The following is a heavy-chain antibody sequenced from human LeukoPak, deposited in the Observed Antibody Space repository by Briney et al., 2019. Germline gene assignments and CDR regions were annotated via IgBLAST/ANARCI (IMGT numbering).Heavy chain of an antibody. CDR2: IKQDGSEK. CDR1: GFTFSSYW. Sequence: GGSLRLSCAASGFTFSSYWMSWVRQAPGKGPEWVANIKQDGSEKYYVDSVKGRFTISRDNAKNSLYLQMNSLRAEDTAVYYCARVGGSYSGSYFALVYWGQGTLVTVSS. V-gene: IGHV3-7*01. D-gene: IGHD1-26*01. J-gene: IGHJ4*02. CDR3: ARVGGSYSGSYFALVY.